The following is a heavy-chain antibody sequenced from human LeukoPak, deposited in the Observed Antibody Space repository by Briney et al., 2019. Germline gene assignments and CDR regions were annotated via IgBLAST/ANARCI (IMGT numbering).Heavy chain of an antibody. CDR3: ARGDCSSTSCYNYYYGMDV. Sequence: GGSLRLSCAASGFTFSSYSMNWVRQAPGKGLEWVSSISSSSSYIYYADSVKGRFTISRDNAKNSLYLQMNSLRAEDTAVYYCARGDCSSTSCYNYYYGMDVWGQGTTVTVSS. D-gene: IGHD2-2*02. V-gene: IGHV3-21*01. J-gene: IGHJ6*02. CDR1: GFTFSSYS. CDR2: ISSSSSYI.